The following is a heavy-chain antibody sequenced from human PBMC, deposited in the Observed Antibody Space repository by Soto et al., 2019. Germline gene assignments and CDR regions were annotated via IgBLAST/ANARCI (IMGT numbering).Heavy chain of an antibody. CDR3: ARGFGELSRNWFDP. D-gene: IGHD3-10*01. J-gene: IGHJ5*02. V-gene: IGHV4-31*03. Sequence: QVQLQESGPGLVKPSQTLSLTCTVSGGSISSGGYYWSWIRQHPGKGLEWIGYIYYSGSTYYNPSLKSRVTIAVDTSKNQFSLKLSSVTAADTAVYYCARGFGELSRNWFDPWGQGTLVTVSS. CDR2: IYYSGST. CDR1: GGSISSGGYY.